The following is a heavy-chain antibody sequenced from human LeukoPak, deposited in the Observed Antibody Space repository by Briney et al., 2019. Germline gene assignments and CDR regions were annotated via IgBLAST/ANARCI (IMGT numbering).Heavy chain of an antibody. CDR1: GYTFTGFF. D-gene: IGHD3-22*01. CDR2: INPNSGGT. CDR3: ARDERYDSSGYPFDY. Sequence: GASVKVSCKASGYTFTGFFIHWVRQAPGQGLEWMGCINPNSGGTNYAQKFQGRVTMTRDTSIITAYMELSRLSSDDTAVYYCARDERYDSSGYPFDYWGQGTLVTVSS. J-gene: IGHJ4*02. V-gene: IGHV1-2*02.